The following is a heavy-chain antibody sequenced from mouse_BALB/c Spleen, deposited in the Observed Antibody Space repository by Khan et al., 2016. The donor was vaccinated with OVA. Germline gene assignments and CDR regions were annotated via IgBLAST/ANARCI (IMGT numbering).Heavy chain of an antibody. CDR3: ARSNYYGSNSWFGY. J-gene: IGHJ3*01. CDR2: INPYNGGT. CDR1: GYSFTDYT. V-gene: IGHV1-18*01. Sequence: EVQLQQSGPELVKPGTSMKISCKASGYSFTDYTMNWVKQSHGKNLEWIGLINPYNGGTSYNQKFKGKATLTVDKSSSTAYMELLSLTSEDSAVYYCARSNYYGSNSWFGYWGQGTLVTVSA. D-gene: IGHD1-1*01.